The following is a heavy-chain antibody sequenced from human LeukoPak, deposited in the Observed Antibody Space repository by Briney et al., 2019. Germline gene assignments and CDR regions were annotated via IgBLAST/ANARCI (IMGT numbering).Heavy chain of an antibody. D-gene: IGHD3-3*01. CDR3: ARDGGLYDFWSGYYPYYFDY. CDR1: GFTFSSYS. CDR2: ISSSSSYI. Sequence: PGGSLRLSCAASGFTFSSYSMNWVRQAPGKGLEWVSSISSSSSYIYYADSVKGRFTISRDNAKNSLYLQMNSLRAEDTAVYYCARDGGLYDFWSGYYPYYFDYWGQGTLVTVSS. V-gene: IGHV3-21*01. J-gene: IGHJ4*02.